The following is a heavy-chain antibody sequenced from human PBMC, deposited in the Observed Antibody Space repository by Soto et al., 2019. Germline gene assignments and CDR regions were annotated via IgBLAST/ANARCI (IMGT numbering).Heavy chain of an antibody. CDR1: GFTFRSYV. J-gene: IGHJ4*02. D-gene: IGHD3-16*01. CDR2: TSYDGSNK. Sequence: QVQLVESGGGVVQPGTSLRLSCVGSGFTFRSYVIHWVRQAPGKGLEWVALTSYDGSNKYYADSVKGRFTISRDNSRNTVDLQMDSLRLEDTAFYYCARWGTTGGLDVWGQGTLVSVSS. V-gene: IGHV3-30*19. CDR3: ARWGTTGGLDV.